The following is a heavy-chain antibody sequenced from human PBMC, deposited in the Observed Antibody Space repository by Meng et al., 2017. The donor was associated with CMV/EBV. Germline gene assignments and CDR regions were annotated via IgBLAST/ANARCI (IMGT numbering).Heavy chain of an antibody. D-gene: IGHD6-13*01. CDR1: GFSLSTSGVG. V-gene: IGHV2-5*02. CDR3: AHHADIAAAGSYYY. CDR2: IYWDDDK. J-gene: IGHJ4*02. Sequence: QITWKESGPTLVKPTKTLPLTCTFSGFSLSTSGVGVGWIRQSPGKALEWLALIYWDDDKRYSPSLKSRLTITKDTSKNQVVLTMTNMDPVDTATYYCAHHADIAAAGSYYYWGQGTLVTVSS.